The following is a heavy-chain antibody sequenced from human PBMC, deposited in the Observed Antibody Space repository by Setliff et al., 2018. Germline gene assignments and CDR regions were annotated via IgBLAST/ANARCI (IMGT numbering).Heavy chain of an antibody. Sequence: SGPTLVNPTETLTLTCTVSGFSLTSRGMCVTWIRQPPGKAPEWLARIDWDGDKFYSPSLKTRLTISKDTSKNQVVLTMTNMAPVDTATYYCARIPGDNGYHMDVWGTGTTVTVSS. CDR1: GFSLTSRGMC. CDR3: ARIPGDNGYHMDV. CDR2: IDWDGDK. J-gene: IGHJ6*03. V-gene: IGHV2-70*17. D-gene: IGHD4-17*01.